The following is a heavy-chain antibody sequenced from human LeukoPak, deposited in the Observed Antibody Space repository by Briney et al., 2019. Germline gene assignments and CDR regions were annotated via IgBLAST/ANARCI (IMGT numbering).Heavy chain of an antibody. CDR2: IWYDGTNK. D-gene: IGHD4-17*01. CDR3: ARGYVDYDSIDY. V-gene: IGHV3-33*01. Sequence: GGSLRLSCAASGFTFSNYGMHWVRQAPGKGLEWVAVIWYDGTNKQYADSVKGRSTISRDNSKNTLFLQMNSLRAEDTAVYYCARGYVDYDSIDYWGQGTLVTVSS. J-gene: IGHJ4*02. CDR1: GFTFSNYG.